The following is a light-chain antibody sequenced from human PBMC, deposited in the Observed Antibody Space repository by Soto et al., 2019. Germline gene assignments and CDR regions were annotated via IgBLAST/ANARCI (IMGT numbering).Light chain of an antibody. V-gene: IGKV3-20*01. J-gene: IGKJ4*01. CDR2: AAS. Sequence: EIVLTQSPGTLSLSPGERATLSCRASQSVSNNYLAWYQQKPGQAPRLLIYAASTRVTGVADRFSGSGSGTDFTLTISRLEAEDFAVYHCQQYGDSITFGGGTKVDIK. CDR1: QSVSNNY. CDR3: QQYGDSIT.